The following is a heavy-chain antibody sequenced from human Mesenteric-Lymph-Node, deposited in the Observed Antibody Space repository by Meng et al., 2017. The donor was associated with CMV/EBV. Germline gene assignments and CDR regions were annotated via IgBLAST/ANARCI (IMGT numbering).Heavy chain of an antibody. CDR1: GYTFTSYA. V-gene: IGHV1-3*02. J-gene: IGHJ6*02. Sequence: ASVKVSCKASGYTFTSYAMHWVRQAPGHRLEWMGWSNAGNGNTKYSQEFQGRVTITTDESRSTVYMELRSLRSEDTAVYFCARGGKGWELFRDYHYGMDVWGRGTTVTVSS. CDR2: SNAGNGNT. D-gene: IGHD4-23*01. CDR3: ARGGKGWELFRDYHYGMDV.